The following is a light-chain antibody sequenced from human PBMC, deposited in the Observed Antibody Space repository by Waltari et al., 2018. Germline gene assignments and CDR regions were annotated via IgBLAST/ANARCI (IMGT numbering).Light chain of an antibody. V-gene: IGLV3-21*04. J-gene: IGLJ3*02. Sequence: YVLTQPPSVSVDPGKTARLTWGGDNIGSKSENWYQQKPGQAPGLVMFYDSDRPSEIPERFSGSNSGNTATLTISWVEAGDEADYHCQVWDDVTDSGVFGGGTKLTVL. CDR1: NIGSKS. CDR3: QVWDDVTDSGV. CDR2: YDS.